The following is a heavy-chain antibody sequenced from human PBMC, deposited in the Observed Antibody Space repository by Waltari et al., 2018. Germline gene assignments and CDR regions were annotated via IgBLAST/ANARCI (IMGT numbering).Heavy chain of an antibody. Sequence: QVQLVESGGGVVQPGRSLRPSGAASGFTFSSYSMHWVRQAPGKGLEWVADILYDGSKEYYADSVKGRFTISRDNSKNTLCLQMNSLRAEDTAVYYCARDDGYGDSGLDYWGQGTLVTVSS. J-gene: IGHJ4*02. V-gene: IGHV3-30-3*01. CDR3: ARDDGYGDSGLDY. CDR2: ILYDGSKE. CDR1: GFTFSSYS. D-gene: IGHD4-17*01.